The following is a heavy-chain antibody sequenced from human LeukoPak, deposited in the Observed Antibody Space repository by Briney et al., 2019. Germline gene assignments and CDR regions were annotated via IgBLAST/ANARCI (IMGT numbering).Heavy chain of an antibody. V-gene: IGHV1-18*01. CDR1: GYTFTSYG. J-gene: IGHJ4*02. Sequence: ASVQVSCKASGYTFTSYGISWVRQAPGQGLEWMGWISAYSGNTNYAQKLQGRVTMTTDTSTSTAYMELRSLRSDDTAVYYCARDNYYDSSGYYSPPDYWGQGTLVTLSS. CDR2: ISAYSGNT. D-gene: IGHD3-22*01. CDR3: ARDNYYDSSGYYSPPDY.